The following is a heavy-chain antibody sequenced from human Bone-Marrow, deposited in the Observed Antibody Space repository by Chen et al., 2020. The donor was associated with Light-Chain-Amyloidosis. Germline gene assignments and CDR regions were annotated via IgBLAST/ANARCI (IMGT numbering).Heavy chain of an antibody. D-gene: IGHD3-3*01. V-gene: IGHV4-34*01. CDR1: GGSFSGYY. Sequence: GAGLLKPSETLSLTCAVSGGSFSGYYWSWIRQPQGKGLEWIGEINHSGTTNYNPSLKSRVTMSVDTSKNQFSLNLISVTAADTAVYYCARLSPGSRGSKFFGVPAKNAFGVWGQGTMVTVSS. J-gene: IGHJ3*01. CDR2: INHSGTT. CDR3: ARLSPGSRGSKFFGVPAKNAFGV.